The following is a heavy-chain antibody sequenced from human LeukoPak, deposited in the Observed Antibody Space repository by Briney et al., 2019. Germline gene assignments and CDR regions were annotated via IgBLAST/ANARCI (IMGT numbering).Heavy chain of an antibody. CDR3: ARRPDYADHDLGAFDI. Sequence: SETLSLTCTVSGGSIRSYYWSWIRLPPGKGLEWIGYIYYSGITNYNPSLKSRVTISVDTSRNQVSLKLNSVTAADTAVYYRARRPDYADHDLGAFDIWGQGTMVTVSS. V-gene: IGHV4-59*01. CDR1: GGSIRSYY. CDR2: IYYSGIT. J-gene: IGHJ3*02. D-gene: IGHD4-17*01.